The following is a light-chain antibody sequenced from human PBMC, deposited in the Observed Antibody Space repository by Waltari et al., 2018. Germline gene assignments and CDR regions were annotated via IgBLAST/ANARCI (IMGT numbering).Light chain of an antibody. CDR1: QGITRW. CDR2: KAS. CDR3: QHYDSYSAT. V-gene: IGKV1-5*03. J-gene: IGKJ4*02. Sequence: DMQMTQSPSTLSASVGDRVTITCRASQGITRWLAWYQQKAGKAPKLLVYKASILESGVPSRFSGSGSGTEFTLTISSLQPDDFATYYCQHYDSYSATFGRGTKVEIK.